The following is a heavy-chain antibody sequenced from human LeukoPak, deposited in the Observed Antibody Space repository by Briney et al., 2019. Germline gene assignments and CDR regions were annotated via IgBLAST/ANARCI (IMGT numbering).Heavy chain of an antibody. CDR3: ARDQFVVVPAAPYVLRFLEWLNGFDY. Sequence: GGSLRLSCAASGFTFSSYAMHWVRQAPGKGLEWVAVISYDERNKYYADSVKGRFTISRDNSKNTLYLQMNSLRAEDTAVYYCARDQFVVVPAAPYVLRFLEWLNGFDYWGQGTLVTVSS. V-gene: IGHV3-30*04. CDR2: ISYDERNK. CDR1: GFTFSSYA. J-gene: IGHJ4*02. D-gene: IGHD3-3*01.